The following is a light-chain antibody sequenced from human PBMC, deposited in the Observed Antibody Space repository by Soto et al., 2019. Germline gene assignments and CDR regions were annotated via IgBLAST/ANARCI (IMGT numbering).Light chain of an antibody. CDR3: QQYRSYSSS. Sequence: DIQMTQSPSTLSASVGDRVTITCRASQSISGWLAWYQQKPGKAPKLLIYDASSLESGVPSRFSGSGSGTEFTLTISSLQPDDFATYYCQQYRSYSSSFGQGTKLEIK. CDR1: QSISGW. J-gene: IGKJ2*01. V-gene: IGKV1-5*01. CDR2: DAS.